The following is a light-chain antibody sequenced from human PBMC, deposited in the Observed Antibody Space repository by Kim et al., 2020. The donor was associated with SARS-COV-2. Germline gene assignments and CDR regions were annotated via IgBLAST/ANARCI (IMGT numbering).Light chain of an antibody. CDR2: QDS. CDR3: QAWDDGVV. V-gene: IGLV3-1*01. J-gene: IGLJ2*01. CDR1: KLGDKY. Sequence: SYELTQPPSVSVFPGQTASITCSGDKLGDKYACWYQQKPGQSPVLVIYQDSKRPSGIPERFSGSNSGNTATLTISGTQAMDEADYYCQAWDDGVVFGGGTQLTVL.